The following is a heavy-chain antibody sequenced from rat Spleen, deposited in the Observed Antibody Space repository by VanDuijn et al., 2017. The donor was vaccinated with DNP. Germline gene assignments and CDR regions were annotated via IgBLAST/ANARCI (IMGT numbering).Heavy chain of an antibody. CDR1: GFTFSNYG. CDR2: IRTGGGNT. J-gene: IGHJ1*01. D-gene: IGHD1-10*01. Sequence: EVQLVESGGGLVQPGNSLKLSCAASGFTFSNYGMAWVRQTPTKGLEWVASIRTGGGNTYYRDSVKGRFTISRDNAKNTQYLQMDSLRSEDTATYYCARGENNYIYWYFDFWGPGTMVTVSS. V-gene: IGHV5S14*01. CDR3: ARGENNYIYWYFDF.